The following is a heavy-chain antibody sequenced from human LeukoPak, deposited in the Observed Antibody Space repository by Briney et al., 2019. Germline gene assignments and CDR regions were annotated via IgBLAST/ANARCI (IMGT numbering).Heavy chain of an antibody. D-gene: IGHD4-17*01. J-gene: IGHJ4*02. V-gene: IGHV4-31*03. Sequence: PSETLSLTCTVSGGSISSGGYYWSCIRQHPGKGLEWIGYIYYSGSTYYNPSLKSRVTISVDTSKNQFSLKLSSVTAADTAVYYCARGSGDYILPLDYWGQGTLVTVS. CDR1: GGSISSGGYY. CDR3: ARGSGDYILPLDY. CDR2: IYYSGST.